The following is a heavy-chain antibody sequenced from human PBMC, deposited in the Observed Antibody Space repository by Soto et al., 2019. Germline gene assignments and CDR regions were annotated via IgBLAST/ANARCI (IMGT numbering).Heavy chain of an antibody. CDR3: ARDLTVVAATWTFGY. CDR2: IYYSGNT. D-gene: IGHD2-15*01. CDR1: GGSISSGYYY. Sequence: SETLSLTCSVSGGSISSGYYYWSWIRQPPGKGLEWIGNIYYSGNTYYNPSLKSRLIISIDTSKNQFSLKVGSVTAADTAVYFCARDLTVVAATWTFGYWGQGTLVTVSS. J-gene: IGHJ4*02. V-gene: IGHV4-30-4*01.